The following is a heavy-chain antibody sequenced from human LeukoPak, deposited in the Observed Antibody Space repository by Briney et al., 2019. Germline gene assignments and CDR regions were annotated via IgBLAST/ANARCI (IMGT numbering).Heavy chain of an antibody. CDR3: ARGGWLQLGYYFDY. CDR2: ISYEGSNK. Sequence: GGSLRLSCAASGFTFSSYAMHWVRQAPGKGLEWVAVISYEGSNKCYADSVKGRFTISRDNSKNTLYLQMNSLRAEDTAVYYCARGGWLQLGYYFDYWGQGTLVTVSS. D-gene: IGHD5-24*01. V-gene: IGHV3-30-3*01. J-gene: IGHJ4*02. CDR1: GFTFSSYA.